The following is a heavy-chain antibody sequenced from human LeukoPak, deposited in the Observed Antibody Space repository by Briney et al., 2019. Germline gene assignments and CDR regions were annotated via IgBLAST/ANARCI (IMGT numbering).Heavy chain of an antibody. CDR1: GGSISSSNW. CDR2: IYHSGST. Sequence: SETLSLTCTVSGGSISSSNWWSWVRQPPGKGLAWIGEIYHSGSTNYNPSLKSRVTISVDKSKNQFSLKLSSVTAADTAVYYCARAVEMATAFDYWGQGTLVTVSS. D-gene: IGHD5-24*01. CDR3: ARAVEMATAFDY. V-gene: IGHV4-4*02. J-gene: IGHJ4*02.